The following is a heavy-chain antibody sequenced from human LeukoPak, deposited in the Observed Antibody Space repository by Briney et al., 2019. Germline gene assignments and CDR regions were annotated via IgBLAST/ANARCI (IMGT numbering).Heavy chain of an antibody. CDR2: IKQDGSEK. CDR1: GFTFSSYW. Sequence: GGSLRLSCAASGFTFSSYWVSWVRQAPGKGLEWVANIKQDGSEKYYVDSVKGRFTISRDNAKNSLYLQMNSLRAEDTAVYYCARGDGGTFDYWGQGTLVTVSS. V-gene: IGHV3-7*01. D-gene: IGHD3-16*01. CDR3: ARGDGGTFDY. J-gene: IGHJ4*02.